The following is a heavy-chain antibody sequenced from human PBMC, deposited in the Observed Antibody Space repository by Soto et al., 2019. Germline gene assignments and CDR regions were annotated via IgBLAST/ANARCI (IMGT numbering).Heavy chain of an antibody. Sequence: ASVKVSCKASGYTFTSYGISWVRQAPGQGLEWMGWISAYNGNTNYAQELQGRVTMTTDTSTSTAYMELRSLRSDDTAVYYCARDLVATIGSQRDLYYYYGMDVWGQGTTVTVSS. D-gene: IGHD5-12*01. J-gene: IGHJ6*02. CDR3: ARDLVATIGSQRDLYYYYGMDV. CDR1: GYTFTSYG. CDR2: ISAYNGNT. V-gene: IGHV1-18*01.